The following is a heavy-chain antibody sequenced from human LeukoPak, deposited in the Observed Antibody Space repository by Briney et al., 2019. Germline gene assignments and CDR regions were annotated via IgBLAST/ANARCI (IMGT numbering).Heavy chain of an antibody. Sequence: SETLSLTCAVSGGSITTSNWWSWIRQPPGKGLEWIGYIYYSGSTYYNPSLKSRVTISVDTSKNQFSLKLSSVTAADTAVYYCARGQDYYDSSGPTGGFDYWGQGTLVTVSS. CDR3: ARGQDYYDSSGPTGGFDY. J-gene: IGHJ4*02. D-gene: IGHD3-22*01. CDR2: IYYSGST. CDR1: GGSITTSNW. V-gene: IGHV4-30-4*01.